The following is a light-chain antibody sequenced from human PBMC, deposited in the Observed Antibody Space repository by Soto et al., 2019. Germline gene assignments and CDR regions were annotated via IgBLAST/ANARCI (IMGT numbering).Light chain of an antibody. V-gene: IGLV2-14*01. CDR1: SSDVGGYDH. J-gene: IGLJ1*01. Sequence: QSALTQPASVSGSDGQSITISCTGTSSDVGGYDHVSWYLQRPGKAPKLMIYEVSNRPSGVSNRFSGSKSGNTASLTISGLQGDDEGDYYCSSYTRSSTYVFGTGTKVTVL. CDR2: EVS. CDR3: SSYTRSSTYV.